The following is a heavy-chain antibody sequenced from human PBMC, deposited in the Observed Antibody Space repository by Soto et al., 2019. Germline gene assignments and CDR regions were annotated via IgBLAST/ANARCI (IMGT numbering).Heavy chain of an antibody. CDR2: IYYSGST. CDR3: ARRGLEYSGYDADY. D-gene: IGHD5-12*01. Sequence: QLQLQESGPGLVKPSETLSLTCTVSGGSISSSSYYWGWIRQPPGKGLEWIGSIYYSGSTYYNPSLKSRVTISVDTSKNQFSLKLSSVTAADTAVYYCARRGLEYSGYDADYWGQGTLVTVSS. J-gene: IGHJ4*02. CDR1: GGSISSSSYY. V-gene: IGHV4-39*01.